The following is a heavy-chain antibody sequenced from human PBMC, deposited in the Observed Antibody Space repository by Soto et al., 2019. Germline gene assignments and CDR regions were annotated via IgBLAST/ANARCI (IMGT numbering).Heavy chain of an antibody. CDR1: GYTFTSYG. V-gene: IGHV1-18*01. J-gene: IGHJ5*01. D-gene: IGHD6-19*01. CDR3: ARTGRSGLLDGDNWFDS. Sequence: QVQLVQSGAEVKKPGASVKVSCKASGYTFTSYGLSWVRQAPGQRLEWMGWISAYNGNTNYAQKLQGRVTLTTDASTRPAYMEVRSMRSDYTAVYYCARTGRSGLLDGDNWFDSWGQGTVVTF. CDR2: ISAYNGNT.